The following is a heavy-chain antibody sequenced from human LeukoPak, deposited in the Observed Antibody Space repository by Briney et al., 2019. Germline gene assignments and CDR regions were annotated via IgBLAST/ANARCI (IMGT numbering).Heavy chain of an antibody. CDR2: INGGGGST. D-gene: IGHD2-15*01. J-gene: IGHJ4*02. Sequence: PGGSLRLSCAASGFTFSNYVMSWVRQAPGKGPEWVSGINGGGGSTFYAESVKGRFTISRDNSKNTLYLQMNSLRAEVTAVYYCVKDGRRSPPCWGQGTLVTVSS. V-gene: IGHV3-23*01. CDR3: VKDGRRSPPC. CDR1: GFTFSNYV.